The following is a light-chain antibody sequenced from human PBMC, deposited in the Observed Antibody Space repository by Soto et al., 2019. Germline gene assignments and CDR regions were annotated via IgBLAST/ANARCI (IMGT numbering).Light chain of an antibody. CDR1: QNIYNY. J-gene: IGKJ5*01. CDR2: TAS. CDR3: QQSFSPLPIT. V-gene: IGKV1-39*01. Sequence: IQMSQSPSSLSASIGDRVTITCRASQNIYNYLNWYQVIPGKSLKLLIFTASSLRSGVPSRFSGSGSGTDFTLTISSLQPEDFATYYCQQSFSPLPITFGQGTRL.